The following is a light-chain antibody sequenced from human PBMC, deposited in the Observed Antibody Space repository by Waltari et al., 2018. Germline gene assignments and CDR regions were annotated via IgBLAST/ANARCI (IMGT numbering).Light chain of an antibody. J-gene: IGKJ2*01. CDR3: QQYGRSPYT. Sequence: IVFTQSPGTLSLSPGQRATLSCRASQSLSSTYLAWYQQKPGQAPRLLIYGASSRATGIPDRFSGSGSGTDFTLSISRLEPEDSAVYYCQQYGRSPYTFGQGTKLEIK. CDR1: QSLSSTY. CDR2: GAS. V-gene: IGKV3-20*01.